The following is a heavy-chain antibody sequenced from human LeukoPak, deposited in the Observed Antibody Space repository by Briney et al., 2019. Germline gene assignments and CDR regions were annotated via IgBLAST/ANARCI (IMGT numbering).Heavy chain of an antibody. Sequence: PGGSPTLSCAASGFTFSSYWMNWVRQAPGKGLEWVANIKQDGSETYYVDSVKGRFTISRDNAKESLYLRMNSLRAEDTAVYYCAGGGGWVFDYWGQGTLVTASS. CDR3: AGGGGWVFDY. CDR2: IKQDGSET. D-gene: IGHD6-19*01. V-gene: IGHV3-7*01. CDR1: GFTFSSYW. J-gene: IGHJ4*02.